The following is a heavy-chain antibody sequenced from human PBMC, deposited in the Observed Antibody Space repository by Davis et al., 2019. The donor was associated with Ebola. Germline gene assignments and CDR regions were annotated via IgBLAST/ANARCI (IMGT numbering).Heavy chain of an antibody. CDR3: ARPSSGSYFYDY. V-gene: IGHV4-39*01. Sequence: PSETLSLTCTVSGGSISSSSYYWGWIRQPPGKGLEWIGSIYYSGSTYYNPSLKSRVTISVDTSKNQFSLKLSSVTAADTAVYYCARPSSGSYFYDYWGQGTLVTVSS. J-gene: IGHJ4*02. CDR2: IYYSGST. CDR1: GGSISSSSYY. D-gene: IGHD1-26*01.